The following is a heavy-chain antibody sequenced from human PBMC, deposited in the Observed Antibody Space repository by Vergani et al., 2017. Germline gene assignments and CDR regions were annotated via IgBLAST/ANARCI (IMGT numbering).Heavy chain of an antibody. V-gene: IGHV3-72*01. J-gene: IGHJ3*02. CDR3: VRVKGSNWNDHLYDI. Sequence: EVQLVESGGGLVQPRRSLRLSCAASGFTFNRYWMSWVRQAPGKGLEWVGRIRNKANDYTTQYAASVKGRFTISRDDSKSYLYLQMNSLQTEDTALYYCVRVKGSNWNDHLYDIWGQGTLVTVSS. CDR1: GFTFNRYW. D-gene: IGHD1-1*01. CDR2: IRNKANDYTT.